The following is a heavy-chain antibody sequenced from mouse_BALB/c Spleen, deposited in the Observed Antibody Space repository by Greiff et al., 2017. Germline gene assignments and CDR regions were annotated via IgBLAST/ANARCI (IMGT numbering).Heavy chain of an antibody. Sequence: EVMLVESGGGLVQPGGSLKLSCAASGFTFSSYGMSWVRQTPDKRLELVATINSNGGSTYYPDSVKGRFTISRDNAKNTLYLQMSSLKSEDTAMYYCARDYYDYFDYWGQGTTLTVSS. V-gene: IGHV5-6-3*01. CDR1: GFTFSSYG. CDR3: ARDYYDYFDY. CDR2: INSNGGST. D-gene: IGHD1-1*01. J-gene: IGHJ2*01.